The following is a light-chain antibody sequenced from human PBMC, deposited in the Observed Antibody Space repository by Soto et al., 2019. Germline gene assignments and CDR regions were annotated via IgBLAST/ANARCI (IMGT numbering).Light chain of an antibody. CDR1: QSVDKF. CDR2: DSS. Sequence: EVELTQSPATLSLSPGETATLSCRASQSVDKFLAWYQQRPGQPPRLLIFDSSNRATGVPVRFSGSGSGTVFTLTIGSLEPEDSAVYYCQQYGSFGQGTKVDIK. CDR3: QQYGS. J-gene: IGKJ1*01. V-gene: IGKV3-11*01.